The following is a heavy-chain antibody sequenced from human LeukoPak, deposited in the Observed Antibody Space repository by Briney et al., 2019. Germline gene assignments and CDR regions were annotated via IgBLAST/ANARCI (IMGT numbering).Heavy chain of an antibody. D-gene: IGHD4-17*01. CDR2: IYYSGST. CDR3: ARHDLYGGMSYYAFDI. Sequence: SETLSLTCTVSGGSISSSSYYWGWIRQPPGRGLEWIGSIYYSGSTYYNPSLKSRVTISVDTSKNQFSLKLSSVTAADTAVYYCARHDLYGGMSYYAFDIWGQGTMVTVSS. J-gene: IGHJ3*02. CDR1: GGSISSSSYY. V-gene: IGHV4-39*07.